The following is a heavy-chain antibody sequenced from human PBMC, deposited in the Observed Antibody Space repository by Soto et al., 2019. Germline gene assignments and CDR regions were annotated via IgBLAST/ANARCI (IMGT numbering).Heavy chain of an antibody. D-gene: IGHD3-3*01. J-gene: IGHJ1*01. CDR1: RFIFSNYA. CDR2: INGSGRRT. Sequence: EVQLLESGGGLVQPGGSLRVSCAASRFIFSNYAMTWVRQAPGKGLEWVSSINGSGRRTYYADSVKGRFTISRDNSKNTLYLQRNSLRAEDTAVYFCARGGEYYDFCVTEWGQGTLVTVSS. V-gene: IGHV3-23*01. CDR3: ARGGEYYDFCVTE.